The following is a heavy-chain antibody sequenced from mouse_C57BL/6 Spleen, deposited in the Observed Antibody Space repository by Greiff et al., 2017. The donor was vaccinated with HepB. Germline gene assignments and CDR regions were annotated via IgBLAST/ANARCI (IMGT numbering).Heavy chain of an antibody. V-gene: IGHV1-7*01. CDR2: INPSSGYT. J-gene: IGHJ1*03. Sequence: VQLKESGAELAKPGASVKLSCKASGYTFTSYWMHWVKQRPGQGLEWIGYINPSSGYTKYNQKFKDKATLTADKSSSTAYMQLSSLTYEDSAVYYCARYDYDRYFDVWGTGTTVTVSS. CDR1: GYTFTSYW. CDR3: ARYDYDRYFDV. D-gene: IGHD2-4*01.